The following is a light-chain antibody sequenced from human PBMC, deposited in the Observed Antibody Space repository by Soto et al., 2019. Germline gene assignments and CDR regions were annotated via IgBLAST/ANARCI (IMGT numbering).Light chain of an antibody. CDR1: SSNIGAGYD. CDR2: GNN. CDR3: QSYDTRLSGSV. Sequence: QSVLTQPPSGSGAPGQRVTISCTGTSSNIGAGYDVIWYQQLPGTAPKLLIFGNNSRSSGVPDRFSASKSGTSASLAVAGLQAEDEADYHCQSYDTRLSGSVFGGGTKLTVL. J-gene: IGLJ3*02. V-gene: IGLV1-40*01.